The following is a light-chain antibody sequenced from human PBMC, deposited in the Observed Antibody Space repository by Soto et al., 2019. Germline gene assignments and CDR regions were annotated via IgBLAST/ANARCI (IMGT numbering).Light chain of an antibody. CDR2: DAS. V-gene: IGKV1-5*01. Sequence: DIQMTQSPSTLSAFVGDRVTITCRANESVSSWLAWYQQKVGKAPNLLIYDASILESGVPLRFSGSGSVTDFALAISRLQSDDFATYYCQQYKSYPWTVGLGNKVE. CDR3: QQYKSYPWT. CDR1: ESVSSW. J-gene: IGKJ1*01.